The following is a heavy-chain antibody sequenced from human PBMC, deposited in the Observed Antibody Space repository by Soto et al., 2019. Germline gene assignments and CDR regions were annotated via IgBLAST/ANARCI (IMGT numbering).Heavy chain of an antibody. Sequence: GSLRLSCAASGFTFSSYAMSWVRQAPGKGLEWVSAISRSGGSTYYADSVKGRFTISRDNSKNTLYLQMNSLRAEDTAVYYCAKADGLWDFFDYWGQGTLVTVSS. CDR2: ISRSGGST. D-gene: IGHD3-3*01. CDR3: AKADGLWDFFDY. J-gene: IGHJ4*02. V-gene: IGHV3-23*01. CDR1: GFTFSSYA.